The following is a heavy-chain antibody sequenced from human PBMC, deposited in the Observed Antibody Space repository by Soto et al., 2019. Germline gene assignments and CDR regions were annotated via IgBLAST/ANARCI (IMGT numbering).Heavy chain of an antibody. Sequence: GGSLRLSCAASGFTVSSNYMSWVRQAPGKGLEWVSVIYSGGSTFYADSVKGRFTTSRDNSKNTLYLLINSLRAEDTAVYYCATTATPYDFYMDVWGKGTTVTVSS. CDR2: IYSGGST. D-gene: IGHD4-17*01. CDR1: GFTVSSNY. J-gene: IGHJ6*03. V-gene: IGHV3-66*01. CDR3: ATTATPYDFYMDV.